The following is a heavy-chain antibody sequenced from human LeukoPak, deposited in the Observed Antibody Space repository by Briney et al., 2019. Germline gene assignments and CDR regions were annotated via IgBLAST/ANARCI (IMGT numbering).Heavy chain of an antibody. Sequence: GGSLRLSCAASGFTFSSYSMNWVRQAPGKGLEWGSYNSSISSTIYYADSVKGRFTISRDNAKNSLYLQMNSLRDEDTAVYYCARGRYDILTGYFRGEYFQHWGQGTLVTVSS. CDR1: GFTFSSYS. V-gene: IGHV3-48*02. CDR3: ARGRYDILTGYFRGEYFQH. CDR2: NSSISSTI. J-gene: IGHJ1*01. D-gene: IGHD3-9*01.